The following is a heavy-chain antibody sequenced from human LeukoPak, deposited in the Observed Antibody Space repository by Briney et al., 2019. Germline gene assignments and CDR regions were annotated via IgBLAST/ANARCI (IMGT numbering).Heavy chain of an antibody. V-gene: IGHV4-4*07. CDR1: GVSLWSFY. Sequence: PSETLSLTCAASGVSLWSFYWSWVRQPAGKGLEWIGRLYNNGSANYSASLKSRVIMSFDPSKNQLSLKLNSVTAADTAFYYCVRDRGLGRGFDPWGQGTMVTVSS. D-gene: IGHD3-16*01. J-gene: IGHJ5*02. CDR2: LYNNGSA. CDR3: VRDRGLGRGFDP.